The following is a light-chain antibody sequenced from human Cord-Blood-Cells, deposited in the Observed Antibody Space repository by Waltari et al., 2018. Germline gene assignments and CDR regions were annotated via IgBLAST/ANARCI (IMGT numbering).Light chain of an antibody. V-gene: IGLV2-23*01. J-gene: IGLJ2*01. Sequence: QSALTQPASVSGSPGQSINIPCPGTSSDVGGSNLVSWYQQHPGKAPKLMIYEGSKRPSGVSNRFSGSKSGNTASLTISGLQAEDEADDYCCSYAGSSTVVFGGGTKLTVL. CDR1: SSDVGGSNL. CDR2: EGS. CDR3: CSYAGSSTVV.